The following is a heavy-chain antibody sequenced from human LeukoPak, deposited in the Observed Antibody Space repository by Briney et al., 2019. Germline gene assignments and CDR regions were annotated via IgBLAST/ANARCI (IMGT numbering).Heavy chain of an antibody. CDR2: ISVSGSPM. V-gene: IGHV3-48*03. J-gene: IGHJ4*02. CDR3: ARDSQYTGSHLRADHSDY. Sequence: GGSLRLSCVASGFTFSQYEMNWVRQAPGKGLERISYISVSGSPMYYADSVKGRFTISRDNAKNSLYLQMDSLTAEDTAVYYCARDSQYTGSHLRADHSDYWGQGTLVSVSS. CDR1: GFTFSQYE. D-gene: IGHD1-26*01.